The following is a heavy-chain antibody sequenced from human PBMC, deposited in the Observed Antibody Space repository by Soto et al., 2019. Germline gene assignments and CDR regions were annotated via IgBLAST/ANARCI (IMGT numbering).Heavy chain of an antibody. CDR3: ARYLLRGVIDY. D-gene: IGHD3-10*01. CDR1: GASITSGGYS. V-gene: IGHV4-30-2*01. Sequence: SETLSLTFAVFGASITSGGYSWSWIRQPPGQGLDWIGYIYHSGDTFYSPSLRGRVTISVDRSKNQFSLNLASVTAADTAVYYGARYLLRGVIDYWGQGSLVTVSS. J-gene: IGHJ4*02. CDR2: IYHSGDT.